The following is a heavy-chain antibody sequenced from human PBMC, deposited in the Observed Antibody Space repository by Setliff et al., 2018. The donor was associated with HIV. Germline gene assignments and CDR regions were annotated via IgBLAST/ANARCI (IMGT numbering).Heavy chain of an antibody. J-gene: IGHJ6*02. V-gene: IGHV3-23*01. Sequence: GSLRLLCAASGFDFTTYAMTWLRQVPGKGLEWVSSISGPGATILFADALKGRFTISRDNAKNSLYLQKNSLRADDTAVYFCARPTNIDTLYFGSQTFYMYYYGLDVWGQGTTVTVSS. D-gene: IGHD2-8*01. CDR2: ISGPGATI. CDR3: ARPTNIDTLYFGSQTFYMYYYGLDV. CDR1: GFDFTTYA.